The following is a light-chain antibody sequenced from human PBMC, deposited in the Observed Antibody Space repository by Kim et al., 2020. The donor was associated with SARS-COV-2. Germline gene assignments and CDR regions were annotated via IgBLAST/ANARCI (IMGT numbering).Light chain of an antibody. CDR3: QQYDSYPRT. CDR1: QGISDY. J-gene: IGKJ2*01. V-gene: IGKV1-16*01. CDR2: AAS. Sequence: SASVGDRVTITCRASQGISDYLAWTQQKPGEAPKSLIYAASTLQSGVPSRFSGSQSETEFTLTISDLQPEDIATYYCQQYDSYPRTFGQGTKLEI.